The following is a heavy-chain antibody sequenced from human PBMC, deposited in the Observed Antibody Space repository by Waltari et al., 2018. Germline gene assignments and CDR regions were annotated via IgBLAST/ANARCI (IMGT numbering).Heavy chain of an antibody. J-gene: IGHJ6*02. D-gene: IGHD6-25*01. CDR3: ARDIKEAAYYYGMDV. V-gene: IGHV1-69*01. CDR1: GGPFRLYA. CDR2: IIPTFATP. Sequence: QVQLVQSGAEVKKPGSSVKVSCKISGGPFRLYALSWVRQAPGKGLEWMGGIIPTFATPTYTQKFQGRVTFTADESTGTAYMELSSLRFEDTAVYYCARDIKEAAYYYGMDVWGQGTTVTVSS.